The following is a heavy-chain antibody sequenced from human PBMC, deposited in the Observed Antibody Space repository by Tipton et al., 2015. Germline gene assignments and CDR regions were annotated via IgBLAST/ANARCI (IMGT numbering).Heavy chain of an antibody. V-gene: IGHV4-4*07. CDR2: IYSGGSV. CDR1: GDSIRNNY. D-gene: IGHD2-21*01. Sequence: GLVKPSETLSLACSVSGDSIRNNYWSWIRQPVGKGLEWIGRIYSGGSVDYNSSLRGRVTMSIDTSKNEFSRSLTSMTAADTAIYYCARDILPNWFDPWGQGILVTVSS. CDR3: ARDILPNWFDP. J-gene: IGHJ5*02.